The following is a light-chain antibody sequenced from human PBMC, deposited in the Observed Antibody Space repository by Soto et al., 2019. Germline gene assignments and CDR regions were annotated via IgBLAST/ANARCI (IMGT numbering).Light chain of an antibody. CDR1: QTISNW. J-gene: IGKJ1*01. CDR3: QQYNSYWRT. Sequence: DIQMTQSPSTLSASVGDRVTIPCRASQTISNWLAWYQQKPGKAPKLLIYDASSLESGVPSRFSGSGSGTEFTLTISSLQPDDFATYYCQQYNSYWRTFGQGTKVDIK. CDR2: DAS. V-gene: IGKV1-5*01.